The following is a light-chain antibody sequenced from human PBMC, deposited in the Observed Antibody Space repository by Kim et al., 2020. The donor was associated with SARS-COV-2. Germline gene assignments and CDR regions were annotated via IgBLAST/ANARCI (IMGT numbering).Light chain of an antibody. CDR2: LNDDGSH. J-gene: IGLJ2*01. CDR1: SGHSAYA. V-gene: IGLV4-69*01. CDR3: QTWGTGIVA. Sequence: ASVKLTCTLSSGHSAYAIAWHPQQPEKGPRYLMTLNDDGSHTKGDGIPDRFSGSSSGAERYLTISSLQSEDEADYYCQTWGTGIVAFGGGTQLTVL.